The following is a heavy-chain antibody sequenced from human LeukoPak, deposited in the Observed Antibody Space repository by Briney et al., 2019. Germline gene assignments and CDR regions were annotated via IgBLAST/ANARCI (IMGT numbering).Heavy chain of an antibody. CDR2: IKPDGREK. V-gene: IGHV3-7*01. CDR3: ARDSGNSGYDINDY. D-gene: IGHD5-12*01. J-gene: IGHJ4*02. Sequence: GGSLRLSCAASGFTFSSYWMTWVRQAPGQGLEWVANIKPDGREKNYVDSVEGRFTLSRDNAKNSLYLQIDSLRVEDTAVYYCARDSGNSGYDINDYWGQGTLVTVSS. CDR1: GFTFSSYW.